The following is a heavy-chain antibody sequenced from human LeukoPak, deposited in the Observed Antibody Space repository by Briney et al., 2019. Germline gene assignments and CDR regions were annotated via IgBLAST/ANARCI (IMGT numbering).Heavy chain of an antibody. D-gene: IGHD1-26*01. Sequence: PGGSLRLSCAASGFTFSSYDMHWVRHATGKGLEWVSAIGTAGDTYYPGSVKGRFTISRENAKNSLYLQMNSLRAEDTAVYYCTSVRSDGYYGMDVWDQGTTVTVSS. V-gene: IGHV3-13*01. CDR2: IGTAGDT. CDR3: TSVRSDGYYGMDV. CDR1: GFTFSSYD. J-gene: IGHJ6*02.